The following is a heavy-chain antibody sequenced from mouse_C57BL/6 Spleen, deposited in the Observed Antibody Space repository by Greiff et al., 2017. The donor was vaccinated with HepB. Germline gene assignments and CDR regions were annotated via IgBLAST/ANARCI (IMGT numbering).Heavy chain of an antibody. Sequence: QVQLKQSGAELVRPGTSVKVSCKASGYAFTNYLIEWVKQRPGQGLEWIGVINPGSGGTNYNEKFKGKATLTADKSSSTAYMQLSSLTSEDSAVYFCAREGNSSGYYFDYWGQGTTLTVSS. CDR1: GYAFTNYL. D-gene: IGHD3-2*02. V-gene: IGHV1-54*01. J-gene: IGHJ2*01. CDR2: INPGSGGT. CDR3: AREGNSSGYYFDY.